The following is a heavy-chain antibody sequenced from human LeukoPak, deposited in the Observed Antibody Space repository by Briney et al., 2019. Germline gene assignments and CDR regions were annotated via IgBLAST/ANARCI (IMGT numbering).Heavy chain of an antibody. V-gene: IGHV3-48*03. Sequence: GGSLRLSCAASGFTFSSYEMNWVRQGPGKGLEWVSYISSSGGNICYADSVKGRFTISRDNAKNSLYLQMNSLRAEDTAVYYCARRYCSSTSCTLDNWGQGTLITVSS. CDR3: ARRYCSSTSCTLDN. D-gene: IGHD2-2*01. CDR2: ISSSGGNI. J-gene: IGHJ4*02. CDR1: GFTFSSYE.